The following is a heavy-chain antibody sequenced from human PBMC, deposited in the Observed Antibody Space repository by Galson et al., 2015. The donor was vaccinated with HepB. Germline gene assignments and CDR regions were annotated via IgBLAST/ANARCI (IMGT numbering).Heavy chain of an antibody. D-gene: IGHD3-3*01. CDR1: GFIFRHHA. CDR3: VKEGSWVGGDWFHP. Sequence: SLRLSCAGSGFIFRHHAMAWIRQAPGKGLEWVSGINGRGSTRSYSDAVKGRFSISRDNSKDTVFLQMDNLRAEDTAVYDCVKEGSWVGGDWFHPWGQGALVTVS. CDR2: INGRGSTR. J-gene: IGHJ5*02. V-gene: IGHV3-23*01.